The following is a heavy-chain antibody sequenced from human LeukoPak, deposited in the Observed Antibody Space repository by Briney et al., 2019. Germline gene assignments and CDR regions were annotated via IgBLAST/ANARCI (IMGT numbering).Heavy chain of an antibody. Sequence: SEILSLTCTVSGGSISSGSYYWSWIRQPAGKGLEWIGRIYTSGSTNYNPSLKSRVTISVDTSKNQFSLKLSSVTAADTAVYYCAREPYCGGGCYSPDYWGQGTLVTVSS. CDR3: AREPYCGGGCYSPDY. D-gene: IGHD2-21*01. J-gene: IGHJ4*02. V-gene: IGHV4-61*02. CDR2: IYTSGST. CDR1: GGSISSGSYY.